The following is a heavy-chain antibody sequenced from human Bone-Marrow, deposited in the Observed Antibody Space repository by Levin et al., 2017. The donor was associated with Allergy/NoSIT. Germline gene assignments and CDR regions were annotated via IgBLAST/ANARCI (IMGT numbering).Heavy chain of an antibody. CDR3: ARSGIRDYDYIWGAYRFRAEHFQY. J-gene: IGHJ1*01. D-gene: IGHD3-16*02. Sequence: ASVKVSCKASGYSFANYYIHWVRQAPGQGLEWMGIMNPSGGRTSSAEKFHGRLSMTRDTSTNTLYLELSSLRSEDTAVYYCARSGIRDYDYIWGAYRFRAEHFQYWGQGTLVTVSS. CDR2: MNPSGGRT. CDR1: GYSFANYY. V-gene: IGHV1-46*01.